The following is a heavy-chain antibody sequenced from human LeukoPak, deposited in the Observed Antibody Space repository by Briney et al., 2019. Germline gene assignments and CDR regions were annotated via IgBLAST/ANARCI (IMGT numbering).Heavy chain of an antibody. CDR3: ARGMARIHDAFDI. CDR2: IIPMFETA. Sequence: GASVKVPCKASGGTFSSYAISWVRQAPGQGLAWMGGIIPMFETATYAQEFQGRVTITADESTSTAYMELSSLRSEDTAVYYCARGMARIHDAFDIWGQGTMVTVSS. J-gene: IGHJ3*02. CDR1: GGTFSSYA. V-gene: IGHV1-69*13. D-gene: IGHD5-24*01.